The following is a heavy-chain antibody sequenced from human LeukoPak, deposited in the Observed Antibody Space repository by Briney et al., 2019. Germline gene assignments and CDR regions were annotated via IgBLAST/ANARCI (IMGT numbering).Heavy chain of an antibody. CDR2: IIPIFGTA. CDR1: GGTFSSYA. D-gene: IGHD3-10*01. Sequence: ASVKVSCKASGGTFSSYAISWVRQAPGQGLEWMGGIIPIFGTANYAQKFQGRVTITADKSTSTAYMELSSLRSEDTAVYYCARDRWGVAYYYYMDVWGRGTTVTISS. V-gene: IGHV1-69*06. J-gene: IGHJ6*03. CDR3: ARDRWGVAYYYYMDV.